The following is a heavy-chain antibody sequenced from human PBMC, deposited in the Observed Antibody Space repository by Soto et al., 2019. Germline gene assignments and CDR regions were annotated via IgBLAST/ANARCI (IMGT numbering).Heavy chain of an antibody. CDR1: GFTFSSYS. V-gene: IGHV3-48*01. Sequence: PGGSLRLSCAASGFTFSSYSMNWVRQAPGKGMEWVSYISSSSSTIYYADSVKGRFTISRDNAKNSLYLQMNSLRAEDTAVYYSARIRSYSDYHYXIDVSGQGTTVTVSS. CDR3: ARIRSYSDYHYXIDV. CDR2: ISSSSSTI. J-gene: IGHJ6*02. D-gene: IGHD2-15*01.